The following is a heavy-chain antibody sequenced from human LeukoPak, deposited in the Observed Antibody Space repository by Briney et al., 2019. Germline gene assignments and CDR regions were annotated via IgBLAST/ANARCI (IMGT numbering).Heavy chain of an antibody. CDR2: INPNSGGT. V-gene: IGHV1-2*06. CDR3: ARKYSGYDFGHFDY. Sequence: ASVKVSCKASGYTFTGYYMHWVRQAPGQGLEWMGRINPNSGGTNYAQKFQGRVTMTRDTSISTAYMELSSLRSEDTAVYYCARKYSGYDFGHFDYWGQGTLVTVSS. J-gene: IGHJ4*02. D-gene: IGHD5-12*01. CDR1: GYTFTGYY.